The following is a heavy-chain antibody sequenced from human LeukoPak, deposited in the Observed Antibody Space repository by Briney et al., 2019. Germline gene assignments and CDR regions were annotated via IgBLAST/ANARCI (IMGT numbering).Heavy chain of an antibody. D-gene: IGHD6-19*01. J-gene: IGHJ4*02. V-gene: IGHV3-23*01. Sequence: GGSLRLSCAASGITFSSFGMSWVRKAPGKGLEWVSSISGSGDATKCAASLKGRFTISRDNSKNTLYLQMNSLRVDDTAVYYCAKTTSSGWYVFDYWGQGTLVTVSS. CDR2: ISGSGDAT. CDR3: AKTTSSGWYVFDY. CDR1: GITFSSFG.